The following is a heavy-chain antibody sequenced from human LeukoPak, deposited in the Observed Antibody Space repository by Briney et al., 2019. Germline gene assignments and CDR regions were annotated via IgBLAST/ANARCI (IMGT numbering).Heavy chain of an antibody. Sequence: GGSLRLSCVASGFTFSNSWMIWVRQAPGKGPEWVASIKQDGSEKYYVASVKGRFTISKDNAKNSLYLQMNSLRVEDMAIYYCARDRGPNTFDYWGQGTLVTVSS. CDR1: GFTFSNSW. D-gene: IGHD3-10*01. V-gene: IGHV3-7*01. CDR2: IKQDGSEK. CDR3: ARDRGPNTFDY. J-gene: IGHJ4*02.